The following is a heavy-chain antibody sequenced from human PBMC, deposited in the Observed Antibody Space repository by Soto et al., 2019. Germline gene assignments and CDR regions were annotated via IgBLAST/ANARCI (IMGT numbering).Heavy chain of an antibody. V-gene: IGHV1-2*02. Sequence: ASVKVSCKASGYTFTGYYMHWVRQAPGQGLEWMGWINPNSGGTNYAQKFQGRVTMTRDTSISTAYMELSRLRSDDTAVYYCAREVGWLQFDKSDYWGQGTLVTVSS. CDR1: GYTFTGYY. J-gene: IGHJ4*02. D-gene: IGHD5-12*01. CDR2: INPNSGGT. CDR3: AREVGWLQFDKSDY.